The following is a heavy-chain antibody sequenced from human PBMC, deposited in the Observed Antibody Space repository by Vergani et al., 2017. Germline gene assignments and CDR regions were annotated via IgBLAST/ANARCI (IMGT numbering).Heavy chain of an antibody. CDR2: INISGST. J-gene: IGHJ5*02. Sequence: QVQLQESGPGLVKPSETLSLTCTVSSGSVSSYYWSWIRQPAGKGLEWIGRINISGSTNYNPSLKSRVTMSVNTSKKQFSLNLSSVTAADTAVYYCARGILYCSGGSCFQNWFDPWGQGILVTVSS. CDR3: ARGILYCSGGSCFQNWFDP. D-gene: IGHD2-15*01. V-gene: IGHV4-4*07. CDR1: SGSVSSYY.